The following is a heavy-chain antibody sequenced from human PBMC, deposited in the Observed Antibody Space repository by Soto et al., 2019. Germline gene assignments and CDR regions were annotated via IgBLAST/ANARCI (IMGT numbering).Heavy chain of an antibody. Sequence: LRLSCAASGFTVSSYAMIWVRHAPGKGLEWVSAISGSGGSTYYADSVKGRFTISRDNSKNTLYLQMNSLRAEDTAVYYCAKGYDFWSGYFVYWGQGTLVTVSS. V-gene: IGHV3-23*01. CDR3: AKGYDFWSGYFVY. CDR1: GFTVSSYA. J-gene: IGHJ4*02. D-gene: IGHD3-3*01. CDR2: ISGSGGST.